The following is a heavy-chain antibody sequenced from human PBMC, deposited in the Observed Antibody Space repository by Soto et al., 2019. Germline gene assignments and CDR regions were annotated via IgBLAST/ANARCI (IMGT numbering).Heavy chain of an antibody. CDR2: IYYSGST. CDR3: ARVMGYVDTAMVTSFSYYYGMDV. CDR1: GGSIRSGGYY. Sequence: SETLSLTCTVSGGSIRSGGYYWSWIRQHPGKGLEWIGYIYYSGSTYYNPSLKSRVTISVDTSKNQFSLKLSSVTAADTAVYYCARVMGYVDTAMVTSFSYYYGMDVWGQGTTVTVSS. V-gene: IGHV4-31*03. J-gene: IGHJ6*02. D-gene: IGHD5-18*01.